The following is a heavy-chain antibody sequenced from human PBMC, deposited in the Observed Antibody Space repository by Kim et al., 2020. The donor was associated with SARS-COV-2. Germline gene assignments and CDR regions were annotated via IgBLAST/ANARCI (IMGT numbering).Heavy chain of an antibody. J-gene: IGHJ4*02. CDR1: GFTFSSYW. CDR2: IKQDGSEK. CDR3: ARDSSSWSSWYGGVEC. D-gene: IGHD6-13*01. V-gene: IGHV3-7*01. Sequence: GGSLRLSCAASGFTFSSYWMSWVRQAPGKGLEWVANIKQDGSEKYYVDSVKGRFTISRDNAKNSLYLQMNSLRAEDTAVYYCARDSSSWSSWYGGVECWGQGTLVTVSS.